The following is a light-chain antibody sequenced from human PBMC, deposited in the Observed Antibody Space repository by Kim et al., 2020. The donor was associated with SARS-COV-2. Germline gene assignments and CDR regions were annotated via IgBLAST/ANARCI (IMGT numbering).Light chain of an antibody. V-gene: IGLV2-23*02. Sequence: QSALTQPASMSGSLGQSITISCTGTSSDVGSYNLVSWYQQHPGKAPKLMIYEVSKRPSGISDRFSGSKSGDKASLTISGLQAEDEADYYCCSYAGSSTYVVGTGTKVTVL. J-gene: IGLJ1*01. CDR2: EVS. CDR1: SSDVGSYNL. CDR3: CSYAGSSTYV.